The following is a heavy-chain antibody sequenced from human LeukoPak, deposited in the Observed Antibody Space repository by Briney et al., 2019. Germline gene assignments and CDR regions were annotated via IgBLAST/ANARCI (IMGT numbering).Heavy chain of an antibody. V-gene: IGHV3-7*03. Sequence: GGSLRLSCAASGFTFNNYWMSWVRQAPGKGLEWVANIKQDGSGLYYVESVKGRFTISRDNAKNSLYLRMTSLRAADTAMYYCARAIYGDGNWFDPWGQGTLVTVSS. J-gene: IGHJ5*02. CDR1: GFTFNNYW. CDR2: IKQDGSGL. D-gene: IGHD2-21*02. CDR3: ARAIYGDGNWFDP.